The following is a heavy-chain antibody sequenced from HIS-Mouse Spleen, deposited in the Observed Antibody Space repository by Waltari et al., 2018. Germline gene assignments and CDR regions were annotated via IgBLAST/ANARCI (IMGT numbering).Heavy chain of an antibody. CDR3: AKDKHHAFDY. CDR2: KSYDGRNK. CDR1: GFTFSSDG. Sequence: QVQLVESGGGVVQPGRSLRLSCAASGFTFSSDGMHWVRQAPGMGLEWVEVKSYDGRNKYYADSVKGRFTISRDNSKNTLYLQRNSLRAEDTAVYYCAKDKHHAFDYWGQGTLVTVSS. V-gene: IGHV3-30*18. J-gene: IGHJ4*02.